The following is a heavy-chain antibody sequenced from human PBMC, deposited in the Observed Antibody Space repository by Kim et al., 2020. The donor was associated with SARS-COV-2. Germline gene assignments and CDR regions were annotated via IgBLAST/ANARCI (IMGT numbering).Heavy chain of an antibody. J-gene: IGHJ4*02. Sequence: YAQTLQGRVTMTPDTSTSTAYMGLRSLRSYDTAVYYCARVPYSSGWYGDYWGQGTLVTVSS. CDR3: ARVPYSSGWYGDY. V-gene: IGHV1-18*01. D-gene: IGHD6-19*01.